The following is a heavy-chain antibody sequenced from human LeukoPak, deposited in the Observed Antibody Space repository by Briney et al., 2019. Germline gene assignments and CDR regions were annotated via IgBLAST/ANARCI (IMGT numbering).Heavy chain of an antibody. CDR3: ARRRYDYVWGSYRMDFDY. Sequence: SETLSLTCTVYGGSFSGYYWSWIRQPPGKGLEWTGEINHSGSTNYNPSLKSRVTISVDTSKNQFSLKLSSVTAADTAVYYCARRRYDYVWGSYRMDFDYWGQGTLVTVSS. J-gene: IGHJ4*02. V-gene: IGHV4-34*01. CDR1: GGSFSGYY. CDR2: INHSGST. D-gene: IGHD3-16*02.